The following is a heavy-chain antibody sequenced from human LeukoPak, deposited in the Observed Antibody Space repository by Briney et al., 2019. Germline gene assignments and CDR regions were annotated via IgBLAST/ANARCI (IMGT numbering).Heavy chain of an antibody. J-gene: IGHJ4*02. CDR2: INHSGST. CDR3: ASGQYYDLWSGYYVD. Sequence: SETPSLTCAVHGGSFSGYFWSWIRQPPGKGLEWIGEINHSGSTNYNPSLKSRVTLSVDTSKNQFSLKLSSVTAADTAVYYCASGQYYDLWSGYYVDWGQGTLVTVSA. D-gene: IGHD3-3*01. CDR1: GGSFSGYF. V-gene: IGHV4-34*01.